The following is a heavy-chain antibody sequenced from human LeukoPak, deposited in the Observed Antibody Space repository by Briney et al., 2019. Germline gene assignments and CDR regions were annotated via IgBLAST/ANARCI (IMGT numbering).Heavy chain of an antibody. CDR1: GGSISSYY. CDR2: IYYSGST. Sequence: PSETLSLTCTVSGGSISSYYWSWIRQPPGKGLEWIGYIYYSGSTNYNPSLKSRVTISVDTSKNQFSLKLSSVTSADTAVYYCARSPLGANMHNWFDPWGQGTLVTVSS. J-gene: IGHJ5*02. D-gene: IGHD1-26*01. CDR3: ARSPLGANMHNWFDP. V-gene: IGHV4-59*01.